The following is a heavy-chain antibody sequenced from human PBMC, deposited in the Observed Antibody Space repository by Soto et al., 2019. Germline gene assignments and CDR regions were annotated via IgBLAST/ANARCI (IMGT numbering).Heavy chain of an antibody. Sequence: GGSLRLSCAASGFNFSNYDMHWVRQAPGKGPEWVSVVSSDGNRKFYADSLKGRFTISRENSMNTLYLQMNSLRTDDTAVFYCLKARPELSFMDHDHLDYWGQGALVTVSS. CDR2: VSSDGNRK. J-gene: IGHJ4*02. CDR1: GFNFSNYD. CDR3: LKARPELSFMDHDHLDY. D-gene: IGHD1-1*01. V-gene: IGHV3-30*18.